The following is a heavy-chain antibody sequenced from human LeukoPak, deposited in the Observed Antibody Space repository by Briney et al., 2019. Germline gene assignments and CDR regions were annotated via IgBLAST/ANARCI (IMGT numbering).Heavy chain of an antibody. CDR2: IIPIFGTA. D-gene: IGHD5-18*01. CDR1: GGTFSSYA. Sequence: ASVKVSCKASGGTFSSYAISWGRQAPGQGLEWMGRIIPIFGTANYAQKFQGRVTITTDESTSTAYMELSSLRSEDTAVYYCARGVQLDYYYYYMDVWGKGTTVTVSS. V-gene: IGHV1-69*05. CDR3: ARGVQLDYYYYYMDV. J-gene: IGHJ6*03.